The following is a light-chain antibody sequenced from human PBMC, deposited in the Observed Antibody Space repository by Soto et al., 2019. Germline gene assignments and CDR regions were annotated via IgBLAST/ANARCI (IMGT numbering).Light chain of an antibody. J-gene: IGLJ2*01. V-gene: IGLV1-40*01. CDR2: GNT. CDR1: SSNIGAGYD. CDR3: HSYDSSLGGYVV. Sequence: QSVLTQPPSVSGAPGQRVTISCTGSSSNIGAGYDVHWYQQLPGTAPKVLIYGNTNRPSGVPDRFSGSKSGTSASLAITGLQAEDEADYYCHSYDSSLGGYVVFGGGTKLTVL.